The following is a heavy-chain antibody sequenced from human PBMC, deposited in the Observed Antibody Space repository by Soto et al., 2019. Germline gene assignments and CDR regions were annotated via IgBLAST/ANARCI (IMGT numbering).Heavy chain of an antibody. Sequence: QVQLVESGGGVVQPGRSLRLSCAASGFTFSSYGMHWVRQAPGKGLEWVAVIWYDGSNKYYADSVKGRFTISRDNSKNTLYLQMNSLRVEDTAVYYCARVAYSSGWTDAFDIWGQGTMVTVSS. V-gene: IGHV3-33*01. CDR1: GFTFSSYG. CDR3: ARVAYSSGWTDAFDI. J-gene: IGHJ3*02. D-gene: IGHD6-19*01. CDR2: IWYDGSNK.